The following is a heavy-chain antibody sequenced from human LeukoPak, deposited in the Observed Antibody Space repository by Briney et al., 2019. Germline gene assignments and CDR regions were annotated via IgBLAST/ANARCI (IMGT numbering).Heavy chain of an antibody. CDR2: IYYSGST. Sequence: SETLSLTCTVSGGSISSSSYYWGWIRQPPGKGLEWIGSIYYSGSTYYNPSLKSRVTISVDTSKNQFSLKLSSVTAADTAVYYCARWEVDYWGQGTLVTVSS. CDR1: GGSISSSSYY. CDR3: ARWEVDY. J-gene: IGHJ4*02. V-gene: IGHV4-39*01. D-gene: IGHD1-26*01.